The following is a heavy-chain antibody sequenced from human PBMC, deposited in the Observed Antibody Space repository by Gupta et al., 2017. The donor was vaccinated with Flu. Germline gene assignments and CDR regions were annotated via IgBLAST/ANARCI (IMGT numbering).Heavy chain of an antibody. J-gene: IGHJ5*02. D-gene: IGHD5-18*01. CDR1: GFPFRSYY. CDR2: ISSSSSYT. Sequence: VQLVEYGGGLVKPGGSLRLSCAASGFPFRSYYMSWIRQAPGKGLEWVSYISSSSSYTNYADSVKGRFTISRDNAKNSLYLQMNSLRAEDTAVNYCARVGPNSYGYLWGQGTLVTVSS. CDR3: ARVGPNSYGYL. V-gene: IGHV3-11*05.